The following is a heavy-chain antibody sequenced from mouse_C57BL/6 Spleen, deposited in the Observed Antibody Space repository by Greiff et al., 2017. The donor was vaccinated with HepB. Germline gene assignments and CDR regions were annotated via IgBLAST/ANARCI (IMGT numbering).Heavy chain of an antibody. D-gene: IGHD4-1*01. CDR3: AITGPFDY. V-gene: IGHV1-82*01. J-gene: IGHJ2*01. CDR1: GYAFSSSW. CDR2: IYPGDGDT. Sequence: VQLQQSGPELVKPGASVKISCKASGYAFSSSWMNWVKQRPGKGLEWIGRIYPGDGDTNYNGKFKGKATLTADISSSTAYMQLSSLTSEDSAVYFCAITGPFDYWGQGTTLTVSS.